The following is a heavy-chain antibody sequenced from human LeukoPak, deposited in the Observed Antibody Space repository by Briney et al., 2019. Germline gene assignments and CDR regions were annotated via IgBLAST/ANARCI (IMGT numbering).Heavy chain of an antibody. J-gene: IGHJ4*02. D-gene: IGHD4-17*01. CDR3: ARMSVTTIDY. CDR2: IYYSGST. CDR1: GGSISSYY. Sequence: SETLSLTCTVSGGSISSYYWSWIRQPPGKGLEWIGYIYYSGSTNYNPSLKSRVTISVDTSKNQFSLKLSSVTAADTAVYYCARMSVTTIDYWGQGTLVTVSS. V-gene: IGHV4-59*01.